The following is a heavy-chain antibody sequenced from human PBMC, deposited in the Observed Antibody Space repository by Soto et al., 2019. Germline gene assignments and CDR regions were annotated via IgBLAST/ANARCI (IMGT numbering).Heavy chain of an antibody. J-gene: IGHJ4*02. D-gene: IGHD3-10*01. V-gene: IGHV1-69*02. CDR2: IIPMLGMS. CDR3: ATNYGSGSTHFDY. Sequence: QVQLVQSGAEVKKPGSSVRVSCRASGDTFNFYTLSWVRQVPGHGPEWMGRIIPMLGMSDYAKKFQGRVTLMADKSTSTVYMNLSGLTSDDTAVYYCATNYGSGSTHFDYWGQGTLVTVSS. CDR1: GDTFNFYT.